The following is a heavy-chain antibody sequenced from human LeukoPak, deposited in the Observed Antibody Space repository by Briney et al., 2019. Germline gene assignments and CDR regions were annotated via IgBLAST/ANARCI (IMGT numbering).Heavy chain of an antibody. J-gene: IGHJ4*02. Sequence: GGSLRLSCTTSGFTFSSYNMNWVRQAPGKGLEWVSYISYSSSTRYYADSVKGRFTISRDNAKNSLYLQINSPRDEDMAVYYCARVGSEWLVNDYWGQGALVTVSS. CDR2: ISYSSSTR. D-gene: IGHD6-19*01. CDR3: ARVGSEWLVNDY. CDR1: GFTFSSYN. V-gene: IGHV3-48*02.